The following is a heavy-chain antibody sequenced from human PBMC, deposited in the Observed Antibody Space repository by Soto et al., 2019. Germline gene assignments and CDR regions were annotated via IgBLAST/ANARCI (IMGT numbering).Heavy chain of an antibody. V-gene: IGHV1-18*01. CDR2: ISAYNGNT. CDR3: ARVKSEYYYGSGSPSQAFDI. Sequence: GASVKVSCKASGYTFTSYGISWVRQAPGQGLERMGWISAYNGNTNYAQKLQGRVTMTTDTSTSTAYMELRSLRSDDTAVYYCARVKSEYYYGSGSPSQAFDIWGQGTMVTVSS. CDR1: GYTFTSYG. D-gene: IGHD3-10*01. J-gene: IGHJ3*02.